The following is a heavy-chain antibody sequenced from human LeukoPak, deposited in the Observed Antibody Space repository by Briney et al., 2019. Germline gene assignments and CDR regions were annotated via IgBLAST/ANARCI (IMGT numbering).Heavy chain of an antibody. CDR1: GGSFSGYY. CDR3: ARGLKYCSSTSCYRSAYNLFDP. D-gene: IGHD2-2*01. Sequence: PSETLSLTCAVYGGSFSGYYWSWIRQPPGKGLEWIGEINHSGSTNYNPSLKSRVTISVDTSKNQFSLKLSSVTAADTAVYYCARGLKYCSSTSCYRSAYNLFDPWGQGTLVTVSS. CDR2: INHSGST. J-gene: IGHJ5*02. V-gene: IGHV4-34*01.